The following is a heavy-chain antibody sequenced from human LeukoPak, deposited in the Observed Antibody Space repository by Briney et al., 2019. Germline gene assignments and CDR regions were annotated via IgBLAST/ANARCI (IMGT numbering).Heavy chain of an antibody. CDR3: TKESWQQLVDYSDY. V-gene: IGHV3-23*01. J-gene: IGHJ4*02. D-gene: IGHD6-13*01. CDR2: ISGSGGST. Sequence: GGSLRLSCAASGFTFSSYAMSWVRQAPGKGLEWVSAISGSGGSTYYADSVKGRFAISRDNSKNTLYLQMNSLRAEDTAVYYCTKESWQQLVDYSDYWGQGTLVTVSS. CDR1: GFTFSSYA.